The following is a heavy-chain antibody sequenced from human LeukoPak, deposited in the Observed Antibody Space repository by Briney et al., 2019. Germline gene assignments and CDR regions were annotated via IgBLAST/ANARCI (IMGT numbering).Heavy chain of an antibody. V-gene: IGHV4-30-4*01. CDR1: GGSISSGDYY. CDR3: ASRYYYDSSGYDY. CDR2: IYYSGST. J-gene: IGHJ4*02. Sequence: SQTLSLTCTVSGGSISSGDYYWSWIRQPPGKGLEWIGYIYYSGSTYYNPSLKSRVTISVDTSKNQFSLKLSSVTAADTAVYCCASRYYYDSSGYDYWGQGTLVTVSS. D-gene: IGHD3-22*01.